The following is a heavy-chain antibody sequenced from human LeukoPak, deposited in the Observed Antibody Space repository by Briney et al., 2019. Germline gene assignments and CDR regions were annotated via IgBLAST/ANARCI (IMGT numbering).Heavy chain of an antibody. CDR3: ATGGGVYYDYVWGSYRPHNIDY. CDR1: GFTFSSYA. Sequence: QPGGSLRLSCAASGFTFSSYAMSWVRQAPGKGLEWVSAISGSGGSTYYADSVKGRFTTSRDNSKNTLYLQMNSLRAEDTAVYYCATGGGVYYDYVWGSYRPHNIDYWGQGTLVTVSS. V-gene: IGHV3-23*01. J-gene: IGHJ4*02. D-gene: IGHD3-16*02. CDR2: ISGSGGST.